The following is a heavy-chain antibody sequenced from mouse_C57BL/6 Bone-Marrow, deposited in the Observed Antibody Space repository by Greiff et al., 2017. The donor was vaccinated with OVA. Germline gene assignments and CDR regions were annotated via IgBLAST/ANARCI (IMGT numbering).Heavy chain of an antibody. CDR2: INPNNGGT. CDR1: GYTFTDYY. J-gene: IGHJ4*01. Sequence: VQLQQSGPELVKPGASVKISCKASGYTFTDYYMNWVKQSHGKSLEWIGDINPNNGGTSYNQKFKGKATLTVDQSSSTAYMELRSLTSEDSAVYYCARRYYGSSYNAMDYWGQGTSVTVSS. D-gene: IGHD1-1*01. V-gene: IGHV1-26*01. CDR3: ARRYYGSSYNAMDY.